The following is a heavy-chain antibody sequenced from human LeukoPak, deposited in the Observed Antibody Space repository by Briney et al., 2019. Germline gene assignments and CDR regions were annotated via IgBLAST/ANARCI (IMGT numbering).Heavy chain of an antibody. CDR1: GFTVSNKY. Sequence: PGGSLRLPCPPSGFTVSNKYMSWVRQAPGKGLDWVQVIYSGGTTYYADSVKGRFTISRHIPRNTLYLQMNSLRAEDTAVYYCARGAGDDTSGSRMKGAFDYWGQGTLVTVSS. D-gene: IGHD3-22*01. CDR3: ARGAGDDTSGSRMKGAFDY. J-gene: IGHJ4*02. CDR2: IYSGGTT. V-gene: IGHV3-53*04.